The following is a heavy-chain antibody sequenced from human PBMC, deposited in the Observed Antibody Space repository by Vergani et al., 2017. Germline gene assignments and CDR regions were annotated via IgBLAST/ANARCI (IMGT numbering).Heavy chain of an antibody. CDR3: ARDPATLRFWWVPYYMDV. J-gene: IGHJ6*03. CDR1: GGSISSSSYY. CDR2: IYYSGGT. D-gene: IGHD3-3*01. Sequence: QLQLQESGPGLVKPSETLSLTCTVSGGSISSSSYYWGWIRQPPGNGLEWIGSIYYSGGTYYNPSLKSRVTISVDTSKNPFSLKLSSVTAADTAVYYCARDPATLRFWWVPYYMDVWGKGTTVTVSS. V-gene: IGHV4-39*07.